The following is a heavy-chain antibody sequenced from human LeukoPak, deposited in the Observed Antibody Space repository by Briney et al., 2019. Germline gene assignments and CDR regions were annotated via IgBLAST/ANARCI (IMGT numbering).Heavy chain of an antibody. V-gene: IGHV5-51*01. Sequence: GESLKISCKGSGYSFTSYWIGWVRLMPGKGLEWMGIIYPGDSDTRYSPSFQGQVTISADKSISTAYLQWSSLKASDTAMYYCARAYYYGSGSYYNPGYWGQGTLVTVSS. CDR3: ARAYYYGSGSYYNPGY. D-gene: IGHD3-10*01. CDR2: IYPGDSDT. CDR1: GYSFTSYW. J-gene: IGHJ4*02.